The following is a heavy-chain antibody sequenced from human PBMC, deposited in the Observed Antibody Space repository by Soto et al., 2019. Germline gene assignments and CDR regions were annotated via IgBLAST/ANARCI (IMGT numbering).Heavy chain of an antibody. J-gene: IGHJ6*02. Sequence: QVQLVESGGGVVQPGRSLGLSCAASEFTFSSYGMHWVRQPQAKGLEWGAVIWNEGRNKYYADSVKGRFTISRDNSKNTLYLQINSLRAEDTAVYYCARDLRGNYYYYYGMDVWGQGTTVTVSS. D-gene: IGHD3-16*01. CDR3: ARDLRGNYYYYYGMDV. CDR1: EFTFSSYG. CDR2: IWNEGRNK. V-gene: IGHV3-33*01.